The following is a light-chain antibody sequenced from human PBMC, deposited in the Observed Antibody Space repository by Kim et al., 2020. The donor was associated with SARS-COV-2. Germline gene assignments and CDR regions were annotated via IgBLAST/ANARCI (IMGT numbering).Light chain of an antibody. Sequence: SVKLTCTLSRGHTGYSIAWRQQQPEKGQRYLMKVNCDGSHMKGDGIPARFSGSSFGADRYLTISNLQSEDEADDYCQNWCPGIRFFGGGTKLTVL. CDR1: RGHTGYS. V-gene: IGLV4-69*01. J-gene: IGLJ2*01. CDR3: QNWCPGIRF. CDR2: VNCDGSH.